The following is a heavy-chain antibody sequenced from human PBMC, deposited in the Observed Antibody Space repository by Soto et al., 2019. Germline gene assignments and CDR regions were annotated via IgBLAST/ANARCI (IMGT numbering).Heavy chain of an antibody. CDR3: ARDGYRSGGSCYAVPVFDY. J-gene: IGHJ4*02. V-gene: IGHV3-33*01. Sequence: QVQLVESGGGVVQPGRSLRLSCAASGFTFSSYGMHWVRQAPGKGLEWVAVIWYDGSNKYYADSVKGRFTISRDNSKNSLYLQMNSLRAQDTAVYYWARDGYRSGGSCYAVPVFDYWGQGTLVTVSS. D-gene: IGHD2-15*01. CDR2: IWYDGSNK. CDR1: GFTFSSYG.